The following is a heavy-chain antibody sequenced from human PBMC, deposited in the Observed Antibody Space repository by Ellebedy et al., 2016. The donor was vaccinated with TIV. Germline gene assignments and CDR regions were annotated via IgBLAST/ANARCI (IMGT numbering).Heavy chain of an antibody. D-gene: IGHD2-15*01. V-gene: IGHV1-69*13. Sequence: ASVKVSCKASGGTFGNYAISWVRQAPGQGLEWMGGIIPIFGTANYAQKFQGRVTITADVFTSTAYMELNSLRSDDTAVYYCARVIGLRDCSGDICSPPPPLDHWGQGALVTVSS. J-gene: IGHJ4*02. CDR1: GGTFGNYA. CDR3: ARVIGLRDCSGDICSPPPPLDH. CDR2: IIPIFGTA.